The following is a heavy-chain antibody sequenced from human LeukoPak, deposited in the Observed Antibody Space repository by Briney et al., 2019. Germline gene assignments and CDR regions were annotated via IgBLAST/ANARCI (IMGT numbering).Heavy chain of an antibody. V-gene: IGHV3-21*01. CDR2: ISSSSSYI. CDR1: GFTFSSYS. Sequence: GGSLRLSCAASGFTFSSYSMNWVRQAPGKGLEWVSSISSSSSYIYYADSVKGRFTISRDNAKNSLYLQMNSLRAEDTAVYYCARDPPGDSSGYPEYYFDYWGQGTLVTVSS. D-gene: IGHD3-22*01. J-gene: IGHJ4*02. CDR3: ARDPPGDSSGYPEYYFDY.